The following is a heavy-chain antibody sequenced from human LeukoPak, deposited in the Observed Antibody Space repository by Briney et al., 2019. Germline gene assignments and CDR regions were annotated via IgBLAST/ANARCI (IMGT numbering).Heavy chain of an antibody. D-gene: IGHD3-10*01. V-gene: IGHV1-24*01. CDR2: FDPEDGET. Sequence: ASVKVSCKVSGYTLTELSMHWVRQAPGKGLEWMGGFDPEDGETIYAQKFQGRVTMTEDTSTDTAYMELSSLRSEDMAVYYCATDGRLWFGEDWFDHWGQGTRVTVSS. CDR3: ATDGRLWFGEDWFDH. J-gene: IGHJ5*02. CDR1: GYTLTELS.